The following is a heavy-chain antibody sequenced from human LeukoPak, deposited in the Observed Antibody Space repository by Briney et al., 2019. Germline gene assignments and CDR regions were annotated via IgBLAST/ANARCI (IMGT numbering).Heavy chain of an antibody. V-gene: IGHV4-59*08. J-gene: IGHJ4*02. CDR3: ARTTVTVSHFDY. Sequence: SETLSLTCTVSGGSMSHYYWSWIRQPPGKGLEWIGYIYYSGSTNYNPSLKSRVTISIDMSKSQFSLTLRSVTAADTAVYYCARTTVTVSHFDYWGQGTLVTVSS. D-gene: IGHD4-17*01. CDR1: GGSMSHYY. CDR2: IYYSGST.